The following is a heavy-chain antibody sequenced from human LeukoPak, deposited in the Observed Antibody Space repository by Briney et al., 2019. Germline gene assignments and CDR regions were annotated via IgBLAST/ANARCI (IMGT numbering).Heavy chain of an antibody. CDR1: GYTFTSYA. V-gene: IGHV7-4-1*02. CDR2: INTNTGNP. J-gene: IGHJ4*02. Sequence: GASVKVSCKASGYTFTSYAMNWVRQAPGQGLEWTGWINTNTGNPTYAQGFTGRFVFSLDTSVSTAYLQISSLKAEDTAVYYCARLTTVTTYPYYFDYWGQGTLVTVSS. D-gene: IGHD4-17*01. CDR3: ARLTTVTTYPYYFDY.